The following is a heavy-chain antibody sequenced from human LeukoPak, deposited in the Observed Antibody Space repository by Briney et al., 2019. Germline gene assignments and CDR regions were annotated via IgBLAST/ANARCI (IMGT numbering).Heavy chain of an antibody. D-gene: IGHD1-26*01. CDR3: ARRGGSGRAFDY. CDR1: GFTVSSNY. Sequence: PGGSLRLSCAASGFTVSSNYMSWVRQAPGKGLEWIGSIYYTGSTYDNPSLKSRVTISVDTSKNQFSLKLSSVTAADTAVYYCARRGGSGRAFDYWGQGTLVTVSS. J-gene: IGHJ4*02. V-gene: IGHV4-39*01. CDR2: IYYTGST.